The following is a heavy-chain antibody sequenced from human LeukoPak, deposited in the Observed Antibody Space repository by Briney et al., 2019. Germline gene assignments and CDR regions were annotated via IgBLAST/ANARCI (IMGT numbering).Heavy chain of an antibody. D-gene: IGHD2-15*01. Sequence: PGGSLRLSCAASGFTFSSYAMSWVRQAPGKGLEWVSAISGSGGSTSYADSVKGRFTISRDNSKSTVYLQMNSLRADDTAVYYCAKSGTGCSGGSCYSHHFDCWGQGALVTVSS. CDR3: AKSGTGCSGGSCYSHHFDC. CDR2: ISGSGGST. V-gene: IGHV3-23*01. CDR1: GFTFSSYA. J-gene: IGHJ4*02.